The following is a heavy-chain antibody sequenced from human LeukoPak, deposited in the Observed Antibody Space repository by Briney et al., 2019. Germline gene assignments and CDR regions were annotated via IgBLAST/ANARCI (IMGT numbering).Heavy chain of an antibody. CDR3: AKGLGYCSGGSCYGNYYFDY. CDR2: ISGSGGST. J-gene: IGHJ4*02. V-gene: IGHV3-23*01. Sequence: TGGSLRLSCAASGFTFSSYAMSWVRQAPGKGLEWVSAISGSGGSTYYADSVKGRFTISRDNSKNTLYLQMNSLRAEDTAVYYCAKGLGYCSGGSCYGNYYFDYWGQGTLVTVSS. CDR1: GFTFSSYA. D-gene: IGHD2-15*01.